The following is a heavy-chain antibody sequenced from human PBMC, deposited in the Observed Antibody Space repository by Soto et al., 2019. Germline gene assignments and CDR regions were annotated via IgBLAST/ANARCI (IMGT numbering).Heavy chain of an antibody. CDR3: ARHGDYVLNYYYYYGMDV. CDR1: GGTFSTSA. CDR2: IDPSDSYT. D-gene: IGHD4-17*01. Sequence: ASVKVSCKASGGTFSTSALSWVRQMPGKGLEWMGRIDPSDSYTNYSPSFQGHVTISADKSISTAYLQWSSLKASDTAMYYCARHGDYVLNYYYYYGMDVWGQGTTVTVSS. V-gene: IGHV5-10-1*01. J-gene: IGHJ6*02.